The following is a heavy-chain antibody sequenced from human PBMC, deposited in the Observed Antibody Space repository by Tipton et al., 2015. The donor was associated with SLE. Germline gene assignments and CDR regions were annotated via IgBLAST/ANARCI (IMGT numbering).Heavy chain of an antibody. D-gene: IGHD5/OR15-5a*01. Sequence: GLVKPSQTLSLTCAISGDSVSSNSAAWNWIRQSPSRGLEWLGRTYYRSKWFNDYAISVKSRITINPDTSKNQFSLQLNSETPEDTAVYYCGRGGSVWPDYYFDYWGQGTLVTVSS. CDR2: TYYRSKWFN. V-gene: IGHV6-1*01. J-gene: IGHJ4*02. CDR1: GDSVSSNSAA. CDR3: GRGGSVWPDYYFDY.